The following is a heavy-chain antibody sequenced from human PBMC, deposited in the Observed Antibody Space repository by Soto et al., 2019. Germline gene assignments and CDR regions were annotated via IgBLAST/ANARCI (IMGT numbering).Heavy chain of an antibody. CDR2: ISSSSSYI. Sequence: LRLSCVASGFTFSSYSMNWVRQAPGKGLEWVSSISSSSSYIYYADSVKGRFTISRDNAKNSLYLQMNSLRAEDTAVYYCVRIQLYYYYYYGMDVWGQGTTVTVSS. D-gene: IGHD5-18*01. J-gene: IGHJ6*02. CDR1: GFTFSSYS. V-gene: IGHV3-21*01. CDR3: VRIQLYYYYYYGMDV.